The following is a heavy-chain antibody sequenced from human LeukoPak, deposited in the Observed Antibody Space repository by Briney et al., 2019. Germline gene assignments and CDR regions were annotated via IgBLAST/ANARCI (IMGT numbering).Heavy chain of an antibody. J-gene: IGHJ4*02. Sequence: SETLSLTCTVSGGSISSYYWSWIPQPPGKGLEWIGYIHYSGSTNYNTSPKSRVTISVDTSNNQFSLKLSSVIAGDTAVYYCARYLSSGLDYWGQGTLVTVSS. CDR3: ARYLSSGLDY. D-gene: IGHD6-6*01. V-gene: IGHV4-59*12. CDR2: IHYSGST. CDR1: GGSISSYY.